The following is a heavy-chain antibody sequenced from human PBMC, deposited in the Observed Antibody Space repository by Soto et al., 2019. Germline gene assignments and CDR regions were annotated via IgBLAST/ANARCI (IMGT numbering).Heavy chain of an antibody. CDR3: ARHLKKGPNWFDP. CDR1: GGSVISGSYY. J-gene: IGHJ5*02. Sequence: SETLSLTCTVSGGSVISGSYYWIWIRQPPGKGLEWIGYIYYSGSTNYNPSLKSRVTISVDTSKNQFSLKLSSVTAADTAVYYCARHLKKGPNWFDPWGQGTLVTVSS. CDR2: IYYSGST. V-gene: IGHV4-61*01.